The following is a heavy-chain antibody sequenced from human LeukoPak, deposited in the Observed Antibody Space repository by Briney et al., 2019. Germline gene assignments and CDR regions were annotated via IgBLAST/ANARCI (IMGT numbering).Heavy chain of an antibody. V-gene: IGHV1-8*01. CDR1: GYTFTGYD. Sequence: ASVKVSCKASGYTFTGYDINWVRQAAGQGLEWMGWMNPNSGNTGYAQKFQGRVTMTRNTSISTAYMELSSLRSEDTAVYYCARGGVITIFGVVIGGSWFDPWGQGTLVTVSS. J-gene: IGHJ5*02. CDR3: ARGGVITIFGVVIGGSWFDP. CDR2: MNPNSGNT. D-gene: IGHD3-3*01.